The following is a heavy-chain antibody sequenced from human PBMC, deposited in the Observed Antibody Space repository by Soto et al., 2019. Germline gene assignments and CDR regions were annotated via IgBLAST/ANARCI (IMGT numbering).Heavy chain of an antibody. J-gene: IGHJ4*01. D-gene: IGHD3-22*01. Sequence: GGSLRLSCAASGFTFSNAWINWVRQAPGKGLEWVGRIKSKTDGGTTDFAAPVKGRFAISRDDSKNIAYMQMNSLKIEDTAVYYCSTDSYSDMTVVLLDYSGHGTLVTVSS. CDR2: IKSKTDGGTT. V-gene: IGHV3-15*07. CDR1: GFTFSNAW. CDR3: STDSYSDMTVVLLDY.